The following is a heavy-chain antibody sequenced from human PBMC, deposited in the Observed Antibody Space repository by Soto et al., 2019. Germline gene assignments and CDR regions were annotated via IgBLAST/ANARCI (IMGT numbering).Heavy chain of an antibody. D-gene: IGHD6-19*01. CDR3: AWASSGPDY. J-gene: IGHJ4*02. V-gene: IGHV1-18*01. CDR1: CYTCTNYD. CDR2: ISAYNGDA. Sequence: QVQLVQSGAEVKKPGASVKVSCKASCYTCTNYDITWVRQAPGQGLAWMGWISAYNGDAKYAQKRQDRVTMTTDTSTSTAYMDLSSLISDDTAVYYCAWASSGPDYWGQGTLVTVSS.